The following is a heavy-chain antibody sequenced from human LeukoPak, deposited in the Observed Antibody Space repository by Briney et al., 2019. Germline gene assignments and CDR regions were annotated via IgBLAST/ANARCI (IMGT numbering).Heavy chain of an antibody. Sequence: GGSLRLSCAASGFSFDDHAMHWVRQAPGKGLEWVSLINWDGSLIYYGDSVRGRFTISRDNSKNTLYLQMNSLRAEDTAVYYCAKEGSGWYWGSDAFDIWGQGTMVTVSS. CDR1: GFSFDDHA. CDR2: INWDGSLI. J-gene: IGHJ3*02. V-gene: IGHV3-43D*03. D-gene: IGHD6-19*01. CDR3: AKEGSGWYWGSDAFDI.